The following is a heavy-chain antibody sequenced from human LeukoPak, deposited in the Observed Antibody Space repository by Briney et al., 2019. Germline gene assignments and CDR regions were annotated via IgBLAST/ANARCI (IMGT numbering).Heavy chain of an antibody. V-gene: IGHV1-69*01. CDR2: IIPIFGTA. J-gene: IGHJ6*03. D-gene: IGHD2-2*01. CDR1: GFTLSSYA. CDR3: ASRCSSTSCYSDLGYYYYMDV. Sequence: KPGGSLRLSCAASGFTLSSYAMSWVRQAPGKGLEWMGGIIPIFGTANYAQKFQGRVTITADESTSTAYMELSSLRSEDTAVYYCASRCSSTSCYSDLGYYYYMDVWGKGTTVTVSS.